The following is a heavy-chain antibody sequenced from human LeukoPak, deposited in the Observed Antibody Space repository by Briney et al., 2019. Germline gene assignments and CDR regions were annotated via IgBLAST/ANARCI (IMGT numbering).Heavy chain of an antibody. D-gene: IGHD4-11*01. CDR1: GLTFSAYS. CDR3: ARDQAYSFDY. CDR2: IGSSSSPI. V-gene: IGHV3-48*01. J-gene: IGHJ4*02. Sequence: PGGSLRLSCAASGLTFSAYSMNWVRQAPEKGLEWVSYIGSSSSPIYYADSVKGRFTISRDNANNSLYLQMDSLRAEDTAVYYCARDQAYSFDYWGQGTLVTVSS.